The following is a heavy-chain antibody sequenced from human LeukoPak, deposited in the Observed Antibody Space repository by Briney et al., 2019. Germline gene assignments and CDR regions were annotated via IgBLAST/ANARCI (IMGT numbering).Heavy chain of an antibody. CDR2: ISISGGST. CDR1: GFTFDSYA. D-gene: IGHD3-22*01. Sequence: GGSLRLSCAASGFTFDSYAMSWVRQAPGKGLEWVSAISISGGSTDYADSVKGRFTISRDSSKNTLYLQMNSLRAEDTALYYCAKKDGHYYDTSGYRGSSFDYLGQGTLVTVSS. J-gene: IGHJ4*02. CDR3: AKKDGHYYDTSGYRGSSFDY. V-gene: IGHV3-23*01.